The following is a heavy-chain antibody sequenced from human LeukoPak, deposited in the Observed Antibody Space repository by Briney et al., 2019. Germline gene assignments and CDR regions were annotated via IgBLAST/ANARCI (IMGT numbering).Heavy chain of an antibody. CDR1: GFTFSRFA. Sequence: GGSLRLSCVTSGFTFSRFAMHWVRQAPGKGLEWVTLIGHDGGNKYYADSVKGRFTSSRDNSRNTLYLQMNSLRPEDAAVYYCARVTLYDYVWGSYHTEYYFDYWGQGTLVTVSS. CDR3: ARVTLYDYVWGSYHTEYYFDY. CDR2: IGHDGGNK. V-gene: IGHV3-30*02. J-gene: IGHJ4*02. D-gene: IGHD3-16*02.